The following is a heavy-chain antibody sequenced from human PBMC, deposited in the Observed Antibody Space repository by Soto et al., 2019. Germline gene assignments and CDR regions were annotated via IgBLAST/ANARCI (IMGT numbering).Heavy chain of an antibody. D-gene: IGHD3-10*01. J-gene: IGHJ4*02. Sequence: EVQLVESGGDLVQPGGSLRLSCTASGFTFSMYWMHWVRQVPGKGPEWVSRISDDGSRADYADSVKGRFTISRDNAKKHLYLEMHVLRADDTAVYYCTRGPRPSSVGTGAFWGQGTPVTVSS. CDR3: TRGPRPSSVGTGAF. V-gene: IGHV3-74*01. CDR1: GFTFSMYW. CDR2: ISDDGSRA.